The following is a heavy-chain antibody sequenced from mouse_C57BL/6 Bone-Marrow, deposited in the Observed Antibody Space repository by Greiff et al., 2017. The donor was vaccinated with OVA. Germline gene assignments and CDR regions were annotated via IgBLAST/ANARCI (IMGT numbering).Heavy chain of an antibody. J-gene: IGHJ3*01. CDR2: ISNGGSYT. CDR1: GFTFSSYG. Sequence: EVLVVESGGDLVKPGGSLKLSCAASGFTFSSYGMSWVRQTPDKRLEWVATISNGGSYTSSPYSVKRRMTISRDNAKNTRYQQMSSLKSEDTAMNYGARHERLRRGPWFAYWGQGTLVTVSA. V-gene: IGHV5-6*01. D-gene: IGHD2-4*01. CDR3: ARHERLRRGPWFAY.